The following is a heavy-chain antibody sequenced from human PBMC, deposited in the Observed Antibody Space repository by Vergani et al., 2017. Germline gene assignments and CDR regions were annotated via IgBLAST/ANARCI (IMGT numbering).Heavy chain of an antibody. CDR3: ARGGRGYSYGLALHYYYGMDV. V-gene: IGHV3-33*01. CDR2: IWYDGSNK. J-gene: IGHJ6*02. CDR1: GFTFSSYG. D-gene: IGHD5-18*01. Sequence: QVQLVESGGGVVQPGRSLRLSCAASGFTFSSYGMHWVRQAPGKGLEWVAVIWYDGSNKYYADSVKGRFTISRDNSKNTLYLQMNSLRAEDTAVYYCARGGRGYSYGLALHYYYGMDVWGQGTTVTVSS.